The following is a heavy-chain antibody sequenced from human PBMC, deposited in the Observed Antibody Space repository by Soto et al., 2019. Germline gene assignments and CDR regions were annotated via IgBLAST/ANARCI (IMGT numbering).Heavy chain of an antibody. V-gene: IGHV3-11*01. Sequence: QVQLVESGGGLVEPGGSLRLSCAASGFKFGDHYMTWIRQAPGKGLEWVSKISGDGTTQYYPDSVKGRFTVSRDNTKNSLHLQMNRLRAEDTALYYCAGDPFYYASGFWGQGTLVTVSS. CDR2: ISGDGTTQ. CDR1: GFKFGDHY. CDR3: AGDPFYYASGF. D-gene: IGHD3-10*01. J-gene: IGHJ4*02.